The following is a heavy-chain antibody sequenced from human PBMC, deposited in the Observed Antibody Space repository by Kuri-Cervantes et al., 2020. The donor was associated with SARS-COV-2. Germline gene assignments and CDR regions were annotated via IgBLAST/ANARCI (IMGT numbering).Heavy chain of an antibody. V-gene: IGHV1-69*13. CDR2: IIPIFGIA. D-gene: IGHD3-22*01. Sequence: SVKVSCKASGYTFTSYGISWVRQAPGQGLEWMGGIIPIFGIANYAQKFRGRVTITADESTSTAYMELSSLRSEDTAVYYCAAELGVVITHFGYWGQGTLVTVSS. CDR3: AAELGVVITHFGY. CDR1: GYTFTSYG. J-gene: IGHJ4*02.